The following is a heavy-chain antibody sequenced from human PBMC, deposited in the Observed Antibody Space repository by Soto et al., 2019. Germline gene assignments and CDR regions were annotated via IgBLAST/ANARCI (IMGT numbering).Heavy chain of an antibody. V-gene: IGHV3-74*01. CDR3: SRDDEGYKMGY. Sequence: EVQLVESGGGLVQPGGSLRLSCAASGFTFSNYWMDWVRQAPGKGLVWVSRINSDGSGTRYADSVTGRFTIFRDNAKNTLYLQMNSLRAEDTAVYYCSRDDEGYKMGYWGQGTLVTVSS. CDR1: GFTFSNYW. CDR2: INSDGSGT. J-gene: IGHJ4*02. D-gene: IGHD2-8*01.